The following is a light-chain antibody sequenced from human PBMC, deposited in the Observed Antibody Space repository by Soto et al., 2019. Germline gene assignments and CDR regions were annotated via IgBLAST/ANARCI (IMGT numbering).Light chain of an antibody. CDR2: SAS. CDR1: QSVSSK. V-gene: IGKV3-15*01. Sequence: TLSLSPGQRAILSCSASQSVSSKLAWYQQRPGQAPRHLIYSASTRATGIPARFSGSGSGTAVTLTISSRQQAEYAANYCHQYNYRNTRTFGQGTKVDIK. CDR3: HQYNYRNTRT. J-gene: IGKJ1*01.